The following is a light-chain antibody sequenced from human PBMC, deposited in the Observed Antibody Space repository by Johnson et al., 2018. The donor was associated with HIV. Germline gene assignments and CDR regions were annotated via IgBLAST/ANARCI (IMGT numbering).Light chain of an antibody. Sequence: QSVLTQPPSVSAAPGQKVTISCSGGGSNIEVNSVSWYQQLPGTAPRVLIYENNKRPSGIPDRFSGSKSGTSATLGITGLQTGDEADYYCGTWDSSLTASYVFVTGTKVTVL. J-gene: IGLJ1*01. CDR3: GTWDSSLTASYV. CDR2: ENN. CDR1: GSNIEVNS. V-gene: IGLV1-51*02.